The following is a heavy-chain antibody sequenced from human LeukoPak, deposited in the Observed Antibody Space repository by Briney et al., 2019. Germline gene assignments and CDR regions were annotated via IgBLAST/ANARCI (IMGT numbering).Heavy chain of an antibody. J-gene: IGHJ4*02. CDR3: ARSSVVTAMVHLEY. CDR2: IIPIFGAA. D-gene: IGHD2-21*02. Sequence: ASVKVSCKASGGTFTSYAISWVRQAPGQGLEWMGGIIPIFGAANYAQKFQGRVTITADKSTSTSYMELSSLRSEDTAVYYCARSSVVTAMVHLEYWGQGTLVTVSS. V-gene: IGHV1-69*06. CDR1: GGTFTSYA.